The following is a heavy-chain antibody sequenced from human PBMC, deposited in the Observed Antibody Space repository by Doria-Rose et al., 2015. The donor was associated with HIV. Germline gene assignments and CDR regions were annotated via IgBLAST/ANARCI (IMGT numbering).Heavy chain of an antibody. CDR1: GVSLSSPGMG. V-gene: IGHV2-26*01. CDR3: ARIKSSRWYHKYYFDF. Sequence: QVQLVQSGPVLVKPTETLTLTCTVSGVSLSSPGMGVGWIRQPPGKALEWPANICSGDERSYETSLKSRLTISRGTSKSQVVLTMTDMDPVDTATYYCARIKSSRWYHKYYFDFWGQGTLVIVSA. CDR2: ICSGDER. D-gene: IGHD6-13*01. J-gene: IGHJ4*02.